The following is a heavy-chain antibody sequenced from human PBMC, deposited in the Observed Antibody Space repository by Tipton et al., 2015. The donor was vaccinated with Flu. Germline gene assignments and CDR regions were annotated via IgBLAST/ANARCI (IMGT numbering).Heavy chain of an antibody. J-gene: IGHJ6*02. D-gene: IGHD2-21*01. CDR1: GYTFTGYY. Sequence: QVQLVQSGAEVKKPGASVKVSCKASGYTFTGYYMHWVRQAPGQGLEWMGRINPNSGGTNYAQKFQGRVTMTRDTSTSTVYMELSSLRSEDTAVYYCAREAYCGGDCYNYYYGMDVWGQGTTVTVSS. V-gene: IGHV1-2*06. CDR2: INPNSGGT. CDR3: AREAYCGGDCYNYYYGMDV.